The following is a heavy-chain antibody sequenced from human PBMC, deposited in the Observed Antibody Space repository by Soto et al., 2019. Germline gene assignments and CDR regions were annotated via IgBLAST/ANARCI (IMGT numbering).Heavy chain of an antibody. CDR2: IKQDGSEK. D-gene: IGHD2-2*01. J-gene: IGHJ6*02. CDR1: GFTFSSYW. V-gene: IGHV3-7*05. Sequence: EVQLVESGGGLVQPGGSLRLSCAASGFTFSSYWMSWVRQAPGTGLEWVANIKQDGSEKYYVDSVKGRFTISRDNAKKSLYLHMDSLRAEDPDVYYCARDRMVVPAAIEYYYYSGLDVWGQGTTVTVFS. CDR3: ARDRMVVPAAIEYYYYSGLDV.